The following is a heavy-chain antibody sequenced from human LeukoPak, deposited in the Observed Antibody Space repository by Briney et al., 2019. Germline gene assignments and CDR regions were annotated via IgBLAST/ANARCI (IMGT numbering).Heavy chain of an antibody. D-gene: IGHD3-10*01. CDR1: GVSISTYY. CDR3: ARAPIIIGSGPDAFDI. J-gene: IGHJ3*02. V-gene: IGHV4-59*01. CDR2: KYDGGRD. Sequence: PSETLSLTCTVSGVSISTYYWSWIRQPPGKGLEWIGYKYDGGRDLYNPSLKSRVTISVDTSKNQFSLKLSSVTAADTAVYYCARAPIIIGSGPDAFDIWGQGTMVTVSS.